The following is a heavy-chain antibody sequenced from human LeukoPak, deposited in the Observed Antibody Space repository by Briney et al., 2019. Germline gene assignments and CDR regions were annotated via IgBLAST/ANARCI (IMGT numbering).Heavy chain of an antibody. CDR2: FDPEDGET. J-gene: IGHJ1*01. V-gene: IGHV1-24*01. Sequence: ASVKVSCKVSGYTLTELSMHWVRQAPGKGLEWMGGFDPEDGETIYAQKFQGRVTMTEDTSTDTAYMELSSLRSEDTAVYYCATVHQGYCSSTSCYVRIFQHWGQGTLVTVSS. D-gene: IGHD2-2*01. CDR3: ATVHQGYCSSTSCYVRIFQH. CDR1: GYTLTELS.